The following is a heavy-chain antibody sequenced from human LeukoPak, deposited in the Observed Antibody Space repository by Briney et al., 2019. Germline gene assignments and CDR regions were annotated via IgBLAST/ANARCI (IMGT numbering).Heavy chain of an antibody. CDR2: ISGSGGST. Sequence: GGSLRLSCAASGFTVSSNYMSWVRQAPGKGLEWVSAISGSGGSTYYADSVKGRFTISRDNSKNTLYLQMNSLRAEDTAVYYCAKGGGLRLYYFDYWGQGTLVTVSS. V-gene: IGHV3-23*01. CDR1: GFTVSSNY. J-gene: IGHJ4*02. CDR3: AKGGGLRLYYFDY. D-gene: IGHD3-16*01.